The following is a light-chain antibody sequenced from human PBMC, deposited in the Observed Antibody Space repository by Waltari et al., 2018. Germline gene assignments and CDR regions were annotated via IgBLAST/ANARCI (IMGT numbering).Light chain of an antibody. CDR3: QQRSHLIT. V-gene: IGKV3-11*01. CDR1: QSVSSY. J-gene: IGKJ5*01. CDR2: DAS. Sequence: EIVLTQSPATLSLSPGERATLSCRASQSVSSYLAWYQQKPGQAPRLLIYDASNRATGIPARFSGSGSGTDFTLTISSLEPEDFAVYFCQQRSHLITFGQGTRLEIK.